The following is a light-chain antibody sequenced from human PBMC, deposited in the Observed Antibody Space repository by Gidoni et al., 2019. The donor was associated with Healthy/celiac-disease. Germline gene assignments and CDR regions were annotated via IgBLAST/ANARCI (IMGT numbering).Light chain of an antibody. CDR1: QSIISY. CDR3: QQSYSTPQYT. Sequence: DIQMTQSTSSLSASVGDRVTITCRASQSIISYLNWYQQKPGKAPKLLIYAASSLQSGVPSRFSGSGSGTDFTLTISSLQPEDFATYDCQQSYSTPQYTFGQGTKLEIK. J-gene: IGKJ2*01. CDR2: AAS. V-gene: IGKV1-39*01.